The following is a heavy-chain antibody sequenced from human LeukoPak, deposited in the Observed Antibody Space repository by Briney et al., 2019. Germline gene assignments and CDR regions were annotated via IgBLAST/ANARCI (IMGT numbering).Heavy chain of an antibody. Sequence: GGSLRLSCLASGYTFSDHWMSWVRQAPGKRLEWVAHIGRDGIHKGYVDSVEGRFTISRDNARNSVFLEMSNLRAEDSAVYFCAKHLNRAFDYWGQGSPVTVSS. CDR2: IGRDGIHK. V-gene: IGHV3-7*01. D-gene: IGHD1-14*01. CDR1: GYTFSDHW. CDR3: AKHLNRAFDY. J-gene: IGHJ4*02.